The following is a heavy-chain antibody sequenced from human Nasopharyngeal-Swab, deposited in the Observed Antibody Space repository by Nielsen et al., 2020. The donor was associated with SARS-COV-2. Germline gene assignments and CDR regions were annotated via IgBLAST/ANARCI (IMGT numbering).Heavy chain of an antibody. J-gene: IGHJ2*01. Sequence: WIRQPPGKGLEWVSVIYSGGSTYYADSVKGRFTISRDNSKNTLYLQMNSLRAEDTAVYYCAKDRAAAGPYWYFDLWGRGTLVTVSS. CDR3: AKDRAAAGPYWYFDL. V-gene: IGHV3-53*01. CDR2: IYSGGST. D-gene: IGHD6-13*01.